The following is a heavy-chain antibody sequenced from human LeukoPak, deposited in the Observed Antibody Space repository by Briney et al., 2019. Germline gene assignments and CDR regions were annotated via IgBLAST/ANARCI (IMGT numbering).Heavy chain of an antibody. V-gene: IGHV3-7*01. CDR1: GFTFSTYW. J-gene: IGHJ4*02. D-gene: IGHD2-21*02. CDR2: INQDASEI. CDR3: ATDRDNSDWQKRFDS. Sequence: GRSLRLSCAASGFTFSTYWMNWYRQAPGRGLEWVGNINQDASEINYVDSVRGRFTISRDNAKNSLHLQMNSLRAEDTAVYYCATDRDNSDWQKRFDSWGQGTLVTVSS.